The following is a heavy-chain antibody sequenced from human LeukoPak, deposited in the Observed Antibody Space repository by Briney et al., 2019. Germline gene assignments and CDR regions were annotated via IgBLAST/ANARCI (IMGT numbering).Heavy chain of an antibody. V-gene: IGHV4-34*01. CDR3: ARGPLSGHLDWASIFDY. D-gene: IGHD3-9*01. J-gene: IGHJ4*02. Sequence: SETLSLTCAVYGGSFSGYYWSWIRQPPGKGLEWIGEINHSGSTNYNPSLKSRVTISVDTSKNQFSLKQSSVTAADTAVYYCARGPLSGHLDWASIFDYWGQGTLVTVSS. CDR1: GGSFSGYY. CDR2: INHSGST.